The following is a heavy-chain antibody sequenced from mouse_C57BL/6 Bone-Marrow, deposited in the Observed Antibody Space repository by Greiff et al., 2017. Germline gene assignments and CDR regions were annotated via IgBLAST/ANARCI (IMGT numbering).Heavy chain of an antibody. Sequence: EVMLVDSGGGLVQSGRSLRLSCATFAFTSRAFYMAWVRQAPGKGLEWIAASRNKANDYTTEYSASVKGRFIVSRDTSQSILYLQMNALRAEDTAIYYCARDACYDYCAMDYWGQGTSVTVSS. CDR3: ARDACYDYCAMDY. V-gene: IGHV7-1*01. CDR2: SRNKANDYTT. CDR1: AFTSRAFY. J-gene: IGHJ4*01.